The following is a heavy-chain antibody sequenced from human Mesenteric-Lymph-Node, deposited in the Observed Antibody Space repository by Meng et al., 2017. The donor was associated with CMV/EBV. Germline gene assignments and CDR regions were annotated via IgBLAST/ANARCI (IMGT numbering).Heavy chain of an antibody. CDR3: ATEESSITIFGVAPWY. J-gene: IGHJ4*02. D-gene: IGHD3-3*01. V-gene: IGHV3-30*04. Sequence: GGSLRLSCVASGFIFSEYAMHWVRQAPGKGLEWVAVISYDGLNKYYADSVKGRFTISRDNSKNTLYLQMNSLRAEDTAVYYCATEESSITIFGVAPWYWGQGTLVTVSS. CDR2: ISYDGLNK. CDR1: GFIFSEYA.